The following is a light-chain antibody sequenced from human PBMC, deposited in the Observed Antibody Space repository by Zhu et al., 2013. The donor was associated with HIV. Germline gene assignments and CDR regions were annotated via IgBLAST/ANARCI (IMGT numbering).Light chain of an antibody. CDR2: EVN. J-gene: IGLJ1*01. CDR3: SSYTTRDTFV. V-gene: IGLV2-14*01. CDR1: SSDVGGYNY. Sequence: QSALTQPASVSGSPGQSITISCTGTSSDVGGYNYVSWYQQHPGKAPKLMIYEVNNRPSGVPARFSGSKSGNTASLTISGLQTEDEADYYCSSYTTRDTFVFGTGTKVTVL.